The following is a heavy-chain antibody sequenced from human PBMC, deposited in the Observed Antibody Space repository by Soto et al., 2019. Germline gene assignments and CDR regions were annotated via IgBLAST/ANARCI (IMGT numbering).Heavy chain of an antibody. J-gene: IGHJ3*02. Sequence: PWETLSLTCTVSGGSISSGGYFWSWIRQRPGKGLEWIGYIYYSGSTDYNPSLRSRVTISLDTSKKQFSLKLNSVTAADTAVYYCAACGNSNYGGAFDIWGQGKMVTVSS. CDR1: GGSISSGGYF. CDR2: IYYSGST. V-gene: IGHV4-31*03. CDR3: AACGNSNYGGAFDI. D-gene: IGHD4-17*01.